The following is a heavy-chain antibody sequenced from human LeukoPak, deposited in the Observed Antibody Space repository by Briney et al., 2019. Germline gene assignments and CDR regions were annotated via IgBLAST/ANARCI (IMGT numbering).Heavy chain of an antibody. J-gene: IGHJ4*02. CDR1: GFTFSSYA. Sequence: PGGSLRLSCAASGFTFSSYAMHWVRQAPGKGLEWVAVISYDGSNKYYADSVKGRFTISRDNSKNTLYLQMNSLRAEDTAVYYCAREKQGTGVDYFDYWGQGTLVTVSS. D-gene: IGHD1-1*01. V-gene: IGHV3-30-3*01. CDR3: AREKQGTGVDYFDY. CDR2: ISYDGSNK.